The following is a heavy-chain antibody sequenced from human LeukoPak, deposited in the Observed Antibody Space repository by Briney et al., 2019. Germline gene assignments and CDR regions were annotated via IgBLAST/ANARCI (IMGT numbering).Heavy chain of an antibody. Sequence: GRSLRLSCAASGFTFSDYYISWIRQAPGKGLEWVSYISSSGSTIYYADSVKGRFTISRDNAKNSLYLQMNSLRAEDPAVYYCARDHWSGYAFDYWGQGTLVTVSS. CDR1: GFTFSDYY. D-gene: IGHD3-3*01. J-gene: IGHJ4*02. CDR2: ISSSGSTI. CDR3: ARDHWSGYAFDY. V-gene: IGHV3-11*04.